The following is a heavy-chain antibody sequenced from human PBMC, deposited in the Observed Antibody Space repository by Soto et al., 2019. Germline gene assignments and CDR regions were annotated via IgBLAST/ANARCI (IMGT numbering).Heavy chain of an antibody. D-gene: IGHD4-17*01. Sequence: GGSLRLSCAASGFSFSTYSMARVRQAAGKGPQWVSGLSGGGANTFYIDSVRGRFTISVDNSKNTVYLQMDSLRADDTAVYYCARWSGYADAWGQGTLVTVSS. CDR1: GFSFSTYS. CDR2: LSGGGANT. V-gene: IGHV3-23*01. J-gene: IGHJ4*02. CDR3: ARWSGYADA.